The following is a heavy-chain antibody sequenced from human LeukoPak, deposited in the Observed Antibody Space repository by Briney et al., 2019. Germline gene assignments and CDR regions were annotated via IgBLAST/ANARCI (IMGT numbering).Heavy chain of an antibody. J-gene: IGHJ5*02. Sequence: PGGSLRLSCAASGFTFSSYSINWVRQAPGKGLEWVSSISSSSSSIYYADSVKGRFTISRDNAKNSLYLQMNSLRAKDTAVYYCARDGASYCSSTSCWFDPWGQGTLVTVSS. CDR2: ISSSSSSI. D-gene: IGHD2-2*01. CDR1: GFTFSSYS. CDR3: ARDGASYCSSTSCWFDP. V-gene: IGHV3-21*01.